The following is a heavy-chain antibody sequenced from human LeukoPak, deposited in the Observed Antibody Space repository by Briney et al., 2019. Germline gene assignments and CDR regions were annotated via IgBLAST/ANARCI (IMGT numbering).Heavy chain of an antibody. CDR2: IYHSGST. D-gene: IGHD3-10*01. CDR1: GGSISSGGYS. J-gene: IGHJ4*02. CDR3: ARVEVRGVTVFDY. Sequence: SETLSLTCAVSGGSISSGGYSWSWIRQPPGKGLEWIGYIYHSGSTYYNPSLKSRVTISVDRSKNQFSLKLSSVTAADTAVYYCARVEVRGVTVFDYWGQGTLVTVSS. V-gene: IGHV4-30-2*01.